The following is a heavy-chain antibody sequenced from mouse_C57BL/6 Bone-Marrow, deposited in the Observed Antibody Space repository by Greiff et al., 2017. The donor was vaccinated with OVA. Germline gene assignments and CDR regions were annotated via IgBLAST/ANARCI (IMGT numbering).Heavy chain of an antibody. D-gene: IGHD2-4*01. Sequence: HVQLQQPGAELVRPGSSVKLSCKASGYTFTSYWMHWVKQRPIQGLEWIGNIDPSDSETHYNQKFKDKATLTVGKSSSTAYMQLSSLTSEDSAVYYCARGIYYDSLFAYWGQGTLVTVSA. CDR3: ARGIYYDSLFAY. CDR2: IDPSDSET. J-gene: IGHJ3*01. V-gene: IGHV1-52*01. CDR1: GYTFTSYW.